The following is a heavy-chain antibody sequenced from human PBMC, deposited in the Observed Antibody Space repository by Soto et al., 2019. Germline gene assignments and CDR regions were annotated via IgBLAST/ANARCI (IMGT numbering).Heavy chain of an antibody. Sequence: QVQLVESGGGVVQPGRSLRLSCAASGFTFSSYGMHWVRQAPGKGLECVAVIWYDGSTKYYADSVKGRFTISRDNSKKTLYLPMNSLRAEDTAVYYCARGYYDFWSGYSIYYYYYYMDVWGKGTTVTVSS. CDR2: IWYDGSTK. V-gene: IGHV3-33*01. J-gene: IGHJ6*03. CDR3: ARGYYDFWSGYSIYYYYYYMDV. D-gene: IGHD3-3*01. CDR1: GFTFSSYG.